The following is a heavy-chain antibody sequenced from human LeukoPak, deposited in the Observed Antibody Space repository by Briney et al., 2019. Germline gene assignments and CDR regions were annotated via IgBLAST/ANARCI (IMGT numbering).Heavy chain of an antibody. Sequence: GGSLRLSCAASGFTVSSNYMSWVRQAPGKGLEWVSVIHSGGSTYSADSVRGRFTISRDSSKNTLYLQMNSLRAEDTAVYYCARDIGYSKGFFDYWGQGTLVTVSS. J-gene: IGHJ4*02. D-gene: IGHD5-12*01. CDR1: GFTVSSNY. CDR3: ARDIGYSKGFFDY. CDR2: IHSGGST. V-gene: IGHV3-53*01.